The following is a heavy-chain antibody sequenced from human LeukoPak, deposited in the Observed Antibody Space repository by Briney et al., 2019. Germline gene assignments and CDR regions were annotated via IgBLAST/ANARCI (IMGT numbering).Heavy chain of an antibody. CDR2: ISGTSSYI. V-gene: IGHV3-21*01. CDR3: ATDTGYDFWSGTRSFDF. D-gene: IGHD3-3*01. Sequence: GGSLRLSCAASGFTFSGYNMNWVRQTPGKGLEWVSSISGTSSYIYYADSLKGRFTTSRDNAKNLLYLQMNSLRAEDTAVYYCATDTGYDFWSGTRSFDFWGQGTLVSVSS. CDR1: GFTFSGYN. J-gene: IGHJ4*02.